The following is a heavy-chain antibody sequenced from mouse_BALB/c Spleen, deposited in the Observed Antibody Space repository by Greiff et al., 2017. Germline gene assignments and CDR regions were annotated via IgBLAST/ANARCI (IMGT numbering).Heavy chain of an antibody. D-gene: IGHD3-1*01. CDR2: ISSGGSYT. V-gene: IGHV5-9-4*01. J-gene: IGHJ4*01. CDR3: AREGGSGYGDAMDY. Sequence: EVMLVESGGGLVKPGGSLKLSCAASGFTFSSYAMSWVRQSPEKRLEWVAEISSGGSYTYYPDTVTGRFTISRDNAKNTLYLEMSSLRSEDTAMYYCAREGGSGYGDAMDYWGQGTSVTVSS. CDR1: GFTFSSYA.